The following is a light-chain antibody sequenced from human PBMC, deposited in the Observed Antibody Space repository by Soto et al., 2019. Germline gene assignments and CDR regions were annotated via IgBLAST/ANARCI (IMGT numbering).Light chain of an antibody. Sequence: EIVMTQSPATLSVSPGERATLSCRASQSVSRNLAWYQQNPGQAPRLLIYGASTRPTGIPARFSGSGSGTEFTLTISSLQSEAFAVYYCQQYNNWPGTFGQGTKVEIK. V-gene: IGKV3-15*01. CDR2: GAS. CDR3: QQYNNWPGT. CDR1: QSVSRN. J-gene: IGKJ1*01.